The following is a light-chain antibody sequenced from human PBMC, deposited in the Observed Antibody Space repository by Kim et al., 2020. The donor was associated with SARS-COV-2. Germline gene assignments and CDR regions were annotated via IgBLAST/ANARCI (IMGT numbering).Light chain of an antibody. CDR3: RQYGNSPLAWA. V-gene: IGKV3-20*01. Sequence: EIVLTQSPGTLSLSPGERATLSCRASQSVSSSYLAWYQQKPGQAPRLLIYGASSRATGIPDRFSGSGSGTDFTLTISRLEPEDFAVYYCRQYGNSPLAWAFGQGTKVDIK. CDR1: QSVSSSY. CDR2: GAS. J-gene: IGKJ1*01.